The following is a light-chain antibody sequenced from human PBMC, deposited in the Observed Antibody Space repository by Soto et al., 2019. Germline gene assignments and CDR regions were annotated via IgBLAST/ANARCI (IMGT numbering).Light chain of an antibody. Sequence: EIVMTQSPGTLSVSLGERVTLSCRASQSVSRNLAWYQQRPGQVPRLLFYAASTRGTDVPGTFSGSGSGTEFTLTISSLQSEDFYVYYWQQFEKGPFTFGQGTKLEIK. V-gene: IGKV3-15*01. CDR3: QQFEKGPFT. CDR2: AAS. J-gene: IGKJ2*01. CDR1: QSVSRN.